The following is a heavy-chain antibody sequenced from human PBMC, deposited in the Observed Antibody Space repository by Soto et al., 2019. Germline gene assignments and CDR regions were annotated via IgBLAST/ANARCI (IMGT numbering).Heavy chain of an antibody. CDR3: ASSVRSYCTGMGV. Sequence: QVQLVQSGAEVKKPGASVKVSCKASGYTFSSHDINWVRQATGQGLEWMGWMNPNSGNTGYAQKFQGRVTMPSDTPRSTADTGLSSLRSEAMAVYCGASSVRSYCTGMGVWGQATAVSVPS. V-gene: IGHV1-8*02. D-gene: IGHD2-21*02. CDR1: GYTFSSHD. CDR2: MNPNSGNT. J-gene: IGHJ6*02.